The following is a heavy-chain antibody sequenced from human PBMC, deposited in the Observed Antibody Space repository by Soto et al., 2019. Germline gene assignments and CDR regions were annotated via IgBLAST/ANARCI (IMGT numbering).Heavy chain of an antibody. Sequence: QLQLPESGPGLVKPSGTLSLTCSVSGGSISSSSYYWGWIRQPPGKGLEWIGSIYYSGSIYYNPSLKSRVTISVDTSKNQFSLKLSSVTAAETAVYYCARQSSGWYNWFDPWGQGTLVTVSS. CDR2: IYYSGSI. V-gene: IGHV4-39*01. D-gene: IGHD6-19*01. CDR1: GGSISSSSYY. CDR3: ARQSSGWYNWFDP. J-gene: IGHJ5*02.